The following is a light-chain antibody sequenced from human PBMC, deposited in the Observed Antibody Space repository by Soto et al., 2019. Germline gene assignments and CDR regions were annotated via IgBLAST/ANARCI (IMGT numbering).Light chain of an antibody. V-gene: IGKV1-27*01. CDR2: AAS. CDR3: QKYRSWT. CDR1: QAISND. J-gene: IGKJ1*01. Sequence: DIQMTQSPPSLSASVGDRVTITCRASQAISNDLAWYQQKPGRAPNLLIYAASTLQSGVPSRFSGSGSGTDFTLTISSLQPEDVATYYCQKYRSWTFGQGTKVEVK.